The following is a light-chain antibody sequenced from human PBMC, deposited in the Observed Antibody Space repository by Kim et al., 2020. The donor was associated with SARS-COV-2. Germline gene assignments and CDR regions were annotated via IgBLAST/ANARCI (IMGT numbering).Light chain of an antibody. J-gene: IGKJ2*01. Sequence: SAPGGDRVTITCRASQRIGTGLAWIQQKPGKAPNLLMFDVSILESGVPSRFSGSGSGTDFTLTISSLQPEDFATYYCQQYGSSLYTFGQGTKLEI. CDR3: QQYGSSLYT. CDR2: DVS. CDR1: QRIGTG. V-gene: IGKV1-5*01.